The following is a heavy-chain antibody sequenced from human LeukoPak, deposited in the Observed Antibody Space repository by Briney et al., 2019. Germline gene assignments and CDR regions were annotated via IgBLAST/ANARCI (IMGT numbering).Heavy chain of an antibody. V-gene: IGHV3-23*01. Sequence: GGSLRLSCAASGFTFSSYAMSWVRQAPGKGLEWVSAISGSGGSTYYADSVKGRFTISRDNSKNTLYLQMNSLRAEDTAVYYCATKPVTFGGVMQNYWGQGTLVTVSS. J-gene: IGHJ4*02. CDR3: ATKPVTFGGVMQNY. D-gene: IGHD3-16*01. CDR2: ISGSGGST. CDR1: GFTFSSYA.